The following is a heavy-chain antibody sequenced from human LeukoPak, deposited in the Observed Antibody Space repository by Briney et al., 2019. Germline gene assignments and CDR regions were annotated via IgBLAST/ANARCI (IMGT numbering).Heavy chain of an antibody. CDR3: AREIMAAFDI. J-gene: IGHJ3*02. V-gene: IGHV4-30-2*01. CDR1: GGSFSGYY. Sequence: SETLSLTCAVYGGSFSGYYWSWIRQPPGKGLEWIGYIYHSGSTYYNPSLKSRVTVSLDRSKNQFSLKLSSVTAADTAVYYCAREIMAAFDIWGQGIMVTVSS. CDR2: IYHSGST.